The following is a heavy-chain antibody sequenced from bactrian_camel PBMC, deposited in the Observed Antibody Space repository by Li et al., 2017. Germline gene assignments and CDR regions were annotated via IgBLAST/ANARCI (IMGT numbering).Heavy chain of an antibody. D-gene: IGHD1*01. V-gene: IGHV3S28*01. Sequence: QLVESGGGSVRAGGSLRLTCAASVHVYTHYYMGWFRQTPGKEREGVAASYPGAGVLDYSDSVKGRFTISKGNAKNSLRLQMNSLKPGDTAMYYCALDRSNGVVNGSRREDFLTTLSGVRGPRSPSP. CDR2: SYPGAGVL. J-gene: IGHJ4*01. CDR1: VHVYTHYY. CDR3: ALDRSNGVVNGSRREDFLTTLS.